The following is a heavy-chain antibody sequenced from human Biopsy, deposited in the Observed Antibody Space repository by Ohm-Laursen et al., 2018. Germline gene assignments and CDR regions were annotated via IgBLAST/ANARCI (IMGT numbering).Heavy chain of an antibody. J-gene: IGHJ3*01. CDR2: ISNRGST. Sequence: SDTLSLTCTVSGGSISSDYWSWIRQPPGKGLEWIGHISNRGSTNYNPSLRGRVTISVDTSKNQFSLKLSSVTAADTAVFFCARLYRLDDYWNDDPPDAFDVWGQGTRVTVSS. D-gene: IGHD3-3*01. CDR1: GGSISSDY. CDR3: ARLYRLDDYWNDDPPDAFDV. V-gene: IGHV4-59*07.